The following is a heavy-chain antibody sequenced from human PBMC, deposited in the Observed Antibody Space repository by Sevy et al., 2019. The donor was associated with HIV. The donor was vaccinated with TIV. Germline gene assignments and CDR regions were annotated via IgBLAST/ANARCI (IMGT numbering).Heavy chain of an antibody. CDR1: GFTFTTYA. D-gene: IGHD3-22*01. Sequence: GGSLRLSCAASGFTFTTYAMHWVRQAPGKGLEGVAVISYDGSNTYYADSVKGRFTISRDSSKNTLYLQMNSLRAEDTAVYFCARDGGYDSRGYDLSNYWGQGTLVTVSS. V-gene: IGHV3-30-3*01. CDR2: ISYDGSNT. J-gene: IGHJ4*02. CDR3: ARDGGYDSRGYDLSNY.